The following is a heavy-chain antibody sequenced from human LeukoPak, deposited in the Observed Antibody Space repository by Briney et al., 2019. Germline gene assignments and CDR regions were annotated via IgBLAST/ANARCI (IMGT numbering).Heavy chain of an antibody. V-gene: IGHV3-30*02. D-gene: IGHD6-13*01. CDR1: GFTFSSYG. CDR3: AKDWGVYFDY. Sequence: GGSLRLSCAASGFTFSSYGMNWVRQAPGKGLEWVAFIRDGSNKYYADSVKGRFTISRDNFKNTLYLEMNSLRAEDTAVYYCAKDWGVYFDYWGQGTLVTVSS. J-gene: IGHJ4*02. CDR2: IRDGSNK.